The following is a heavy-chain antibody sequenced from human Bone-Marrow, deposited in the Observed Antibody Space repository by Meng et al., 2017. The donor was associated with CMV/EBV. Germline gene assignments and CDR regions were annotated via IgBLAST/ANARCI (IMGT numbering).Heavy chain of an antibody. J-gene: IGHJ4*02. CDR3: ARGHYYDSSGYRRDGYYFDY. V-gene: IGHV1-69*02. CDR1: GGTFSSYT. D-gene: IGHD3-22*01. CDR2: IIPILGIA. Sequence: SVKVSCKASGGTFSSYTISWVRQAPGQGLEWMGRIIPILGIANYAQKFQGRVTITADKSTSTAYMELSSLRSEDTAVYYCARGHYYDSSGYRRDGYYFDYCGQGTLVIVSS.